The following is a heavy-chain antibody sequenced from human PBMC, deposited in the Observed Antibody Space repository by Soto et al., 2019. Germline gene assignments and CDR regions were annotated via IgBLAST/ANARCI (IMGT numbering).Heavy chain of an antibody. Sequence: EVPLVESGGGLVQPGGSLRLSCAASGFTFSSYAMHWVRQAPGKGLEYVSAISSNGGSRYYANSVKGRFTISRDNSKNTLYLQMGSLRAEDMAVYYCPRDYCSGGSCYSFDYWGQGTLDTVSS. D-gene: IGHD2-15*01. CDR3: PRDYCSGGSCYSFDY. CDR1: GFTFSSYA. J-gene: IGHJ4*02. CDR2: ISSNGGSR. V-gene: IGHV3-64*01.